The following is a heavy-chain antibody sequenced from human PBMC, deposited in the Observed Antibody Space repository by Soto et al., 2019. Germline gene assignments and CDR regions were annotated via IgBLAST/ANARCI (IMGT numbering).Heavy chain of an antibody. V-gene: IGHV4-59*01. D-gene: IGHD5-12*01. CDR2: IYYSGST. CDR3: ARIVATTDYFAY. CDR1: GGSISSYY. J-gene: IGHJ4*02. Sequence: SETLSLTCTVSGGSISSYYWSWIRQPPGKGLEWIGYIYYSGSTNYNPSLKSRVTISVDTSKNQFSLKLSSVTAADTAVYYCARIVATTDYFAYWGQGTLVTVSS.